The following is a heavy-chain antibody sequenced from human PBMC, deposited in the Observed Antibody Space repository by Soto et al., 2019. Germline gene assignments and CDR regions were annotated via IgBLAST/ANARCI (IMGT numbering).Heavy chain of an antibody. V-gene: IGHV3-30*18. D-gene: IGHD3-3*01. J-gene: IGHJ5*02. CDR1: GFTLSIYG. CDR2: ISNDGNKK. CDR3: AKDKVPYYDFWSGQRWFDP. Sequence: PVGSLRLSCVASGFTLSIYGMHWVRQTPGKGLEWVAVISNDGNKKYYVESVEGRFSISRDNSKDTVYLQMNNVRPEDTAKYYCAKDKVPYYDFWSGQRWFDPWGQGTQGT.